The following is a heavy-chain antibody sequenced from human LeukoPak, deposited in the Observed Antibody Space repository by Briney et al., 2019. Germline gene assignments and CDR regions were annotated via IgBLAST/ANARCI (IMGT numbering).Heavy chain of an antibody. Sequence: GGSLRLSCAASGFTFASYAMTWVRQAPGKGLEWFSAISGSGGSTYYADSVKGRFTISRDNYKNTLYLQMNSLRAEDTAVYYWARDSGFYDSSGYYGLSYYGMDVWGQGPTVTVSS. V-gene: IGHV3-23*01. CDR1: GFTFASYA. CDR3: ARDSGFYDSSGYYGLSYYGMDV. J-gene: IGHJ6*02. D-gene: IGHD3-22*01. CDR2: ISGSGGST.